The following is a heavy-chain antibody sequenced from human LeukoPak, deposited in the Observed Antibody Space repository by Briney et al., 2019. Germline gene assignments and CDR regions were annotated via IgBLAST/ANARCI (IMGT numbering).Heavy chain of an antibody. Sequence: QPGGSLRPSCAASGFTFSSCAMSWVRQAPGKGLEWVSAISSSGGNTYYADSVKGRFTISRDNSKDTLYLQMNSLRAEDTAVYYCAKGPDSSGYASSAEYWGQGTLVTVSS. CDR1: GFTFSSCA. D-gene: IGHD3-22*01. J-gene: IGHJ4*01. CDR2: ISSSGGNT. CDR3: AKGPDSSGYASSAEY. V-gene: IGHV3-23*01.